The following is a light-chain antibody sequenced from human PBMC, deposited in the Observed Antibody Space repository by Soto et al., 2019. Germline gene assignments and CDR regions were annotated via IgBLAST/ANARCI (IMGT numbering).Light chain of an antibody. J-gene: IGKJ1*01. CDR1: HSLLHSYGYNY. Sequence: DRVMTQSALSVAVTPGELASMWCRCTHSLLHSYGYNYLDWYLQKPGQSPQLRIYLGSNRSSGVPDRFSGSGSGTDFKLKISRVEAEDVGVYYCMQALQSPGTFGQGTKVDIK. CDR2: LGS. V-gene: IGKV2-28*01. CDR3: MQALQSPGT.